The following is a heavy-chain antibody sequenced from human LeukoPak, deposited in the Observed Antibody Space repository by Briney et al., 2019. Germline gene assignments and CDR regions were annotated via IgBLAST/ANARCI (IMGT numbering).Heavy chain of an antibody. CDR2: IKEDGSQK. D-gene: IGHD1-26*01. CDR1: GFTFRSYW. V-gene: IGHV3-7*01. Sequence: GGSLRLSCAASGFTFRSYWITWVRQAPGKGLEWVANIKEDGSQKYYVDSVQGRFTISRDNAKNSLYLHMDSLRAEDRAVYYCARIISGIYYGDAFDVWGQGTIVTVSS. CDR3: ARIISGIYYGDAFDV. J-gene: IGHJ3*01.